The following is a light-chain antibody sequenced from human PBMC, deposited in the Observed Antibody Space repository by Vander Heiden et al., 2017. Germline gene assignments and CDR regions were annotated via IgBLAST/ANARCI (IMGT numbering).Light chain of an antibody. CDR3: CSYAGSTTYVV. J-gene: IGLJ2*01. CDR2: EVS. V-gene: IGLV2-23*02. CDR1: SSDVGRYSL. Sequence: SAPTQPASVSGSPGQSSTLSCTGTSSDVGRYSLVSWYQQYPGKAPKLMIYEVSKRPSGVSNRFSGSKSGNTASLTISGLQAEDEADYHCCSYAGSTTYVVFGGGTKVTVL.